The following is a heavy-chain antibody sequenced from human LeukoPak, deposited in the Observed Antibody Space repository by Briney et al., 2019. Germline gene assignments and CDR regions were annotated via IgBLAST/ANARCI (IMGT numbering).Heavy chain of an antibody. CDR2: IYYSGST. Sequence: SETLSLTCTVSGGSISSYYWSWIRQPPGKGLEWIGYIYYSGSTNYNPSLKSRVTISVDTSKNQFSLKLSSVTAADTAVYYCARESVSLDYWGQGTLATVSS. J-gene: IGHJ4*02. CDR3: ARESVSLDY. V-gene: IGHV4-59*01. CDR1: GGSISSYY. D-gene: IGHD2-8*01.